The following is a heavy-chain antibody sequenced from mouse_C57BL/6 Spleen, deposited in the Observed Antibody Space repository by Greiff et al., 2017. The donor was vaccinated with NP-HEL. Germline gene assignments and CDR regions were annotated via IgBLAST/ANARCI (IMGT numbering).Heavy chain of an antibody. CDR3: ARRNA. CDR1: GFNIKDTY. V-gene: IGHV14-3*02. Sequence: EVKVEESGAELVKPGASVKLSCTASGFNIKDTYMHWVKQRPEQGLEWIGRIVPANGITKSDPKFQVTATITADTSSNTAYLQLSSLTSEDTAVYYCARRNAWGQGTALTVAS. J-gene: IGHJ2*01. CDR2: IVPANGIT.